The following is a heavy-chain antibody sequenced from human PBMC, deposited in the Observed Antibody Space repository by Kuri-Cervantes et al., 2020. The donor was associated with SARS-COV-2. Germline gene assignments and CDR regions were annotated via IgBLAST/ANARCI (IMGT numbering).Heavy chain of an antibody. CDR3: AKGRVGVQDF. J-gene: IGHJ4*02. CDR2: ISHDGKNK. V-gene: IGHV3-30*04. Sequence: GESLKISCSASGFTFSSYAMHWVRQAPGKGLEWVALISHDGKNKKCIASGKGRFTISRDNSQNTLYLHMKSLRSEDTAMYYCAKGRVGVQDFWGQGTLVTVSS. D-gene: IGHD2-21*01. CDR1: GFTFSSYA.